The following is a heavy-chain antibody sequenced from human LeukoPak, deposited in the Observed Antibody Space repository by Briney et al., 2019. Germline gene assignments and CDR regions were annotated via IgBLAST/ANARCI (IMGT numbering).Heavy chain of an antibody. J-gene: IGHJ2*01. CDR3: AREPELGYCSGGSCYHEYWYFDL. Sequence: SVKVSCKAYGYTFTRFSVSWVRQAPGQGLEWMGGIIPIFGTANYAQKFQGRVTITADKSTSTAYMELSSLRSEDTAVYYCAREPELGYCSGGSCYHEYWYFDLWGRGTLVTVSS. D-gene: IGHD2-15*01. V-gene: IGHV1-69*06. CDR2: IIPIFGTA. CDR1: GYTFTRFS.